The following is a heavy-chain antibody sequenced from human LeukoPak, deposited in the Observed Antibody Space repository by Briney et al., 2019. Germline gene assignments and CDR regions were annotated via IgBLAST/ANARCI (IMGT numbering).Heavy chain of an antibody. Sequence: SETLSLTCSVSGYSISDYYWGWIRQPPGKGLEWIGSIYHSERTYYNPSLKSRVTISGDTSRNQFSLKLSSVTAADTAVYYCAWKYYYDTSGYFYVDSWGRGTLVTVSS. J-gene: IGHJ4*02. CDR1: GYSISDYY. V-gene: IGHV4-38-2*02. D-gene: IGHD3-22*01. CDR2: IYHSERT. CDR3: AWKYYYDTSGYFYVDS.